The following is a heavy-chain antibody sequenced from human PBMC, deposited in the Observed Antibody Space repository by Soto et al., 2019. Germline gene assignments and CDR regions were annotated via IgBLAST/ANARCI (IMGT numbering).Heavy chain of an antibody. V-gene: IGHV4-38-2*01. D-gene: IGHD5-18*01. CDR3: ARGRGYSYGYPFDY. CDR1: GYSISSGYY. Sequence: LSLTCAVSGYSISSGYYWGWIRQPPGKGLEWIGSIYHGGSTYYNPSLKSRVTISVDTSKNHFSLKLSSVTAADTAIYSCARGRGYSYGYPFDYWGQGTLVTVSS. J-gene: IGHJ4*02. CDR2: IYHGGST.